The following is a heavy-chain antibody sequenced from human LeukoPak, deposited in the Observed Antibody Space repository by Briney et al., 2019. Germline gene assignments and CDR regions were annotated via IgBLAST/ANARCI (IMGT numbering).Heavy chain of an antibody. D-gene: IGHD6-19*01. Sequence: SETLSLSCTVSGYSISSGYYWGWIRQPPGKGLEWIGSIYHSGSTYYNPSLKSRVTISVDTSKNQFSLKLSSVTAADTAVYYCARPAVAGIEDYFDYWGQGTLVTVSS. CDR3: ARPAVAGIEDYFDY. V-gene: IGHV4-38-2*02. J-gene: IGHJ4*02. CDR2: IYHSGST. CDR1: GYSISSGYY.